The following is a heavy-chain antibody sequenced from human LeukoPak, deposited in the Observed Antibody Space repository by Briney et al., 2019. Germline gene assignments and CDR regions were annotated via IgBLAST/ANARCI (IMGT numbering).Heavy chain of an antibody. CDR2: INHSGST. CDR1: GGSFSGYY. J-gene: IGHJ4*02. V-gene: IGHV4-34*01. Sequence: PSETLSLTCAVSGGSFSGYYWSWIRQPPGKGLEWIGEINHSGSTNYNPSLKSRVTISVDTSKNQFSLKLSSVTAADTAVYYCARAKVGATPFDYWGQGTLVTVSS. D-gene: IGHD1-26*01. CDR3: ARAKVGATPFDY.